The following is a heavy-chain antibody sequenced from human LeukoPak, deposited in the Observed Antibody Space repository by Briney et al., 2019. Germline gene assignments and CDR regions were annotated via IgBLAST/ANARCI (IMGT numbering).Heavy chain of an antibody. CDR1: GGSFSGYY. D-gene: IGHD5-12*01. J-gene: IGHJ4*02. Sequence: SETLSLTCAVYGGSFSGYYWSWIRQPPGKGLEWIGEINHSGSTNYNPSLKSRVTISVDTSKNQFSLKLSSVTAADTAVYYCARVRAEWLRLRGAALVDYWGQGTLVTVSS. CDR3: ARVRAEWLRLRGAALVDY. V-gene: IGHV4-34*01. CDR2: INHSGST.